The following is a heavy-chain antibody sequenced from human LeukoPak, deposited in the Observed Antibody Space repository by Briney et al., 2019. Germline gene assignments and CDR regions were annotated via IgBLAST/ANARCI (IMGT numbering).Heavy chain of an antibody. CDR2: INAGNGNT. CDR1: GYTFTSYA. CDR3: ARATNGDYASGWLYYYYYGMDV. D-gene: IGHD4-17*01. J-gene: IGHJ6*02. Sequence: GASVKVSCKASGYTFTSYAMHWVRQAPGQRLEWMGWINAGNGNTKYSQKFQGRVSITRDTSASTAYMELSGLRSEDTAVYYCARATNGDYASGWLYYYYYGMDVWGQGTTVTVSS. V-gene: IGHV1-3*01.